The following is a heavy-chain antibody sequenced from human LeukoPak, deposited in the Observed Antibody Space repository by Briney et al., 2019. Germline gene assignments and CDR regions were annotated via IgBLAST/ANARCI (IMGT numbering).Heavy chain of an antibody. CDR2: IYTSGST. J-gene: IGHJ6*03. D-gene: IGHD5-18*01. CDR3: ARAASKLSYYYYMDV. CDR1: GGSISSGSYY. Sequence: PSETLSLTCTVSGGSISSGSYYWSWIRQPAGKGLEWIGHIYTSGSTNYNSSLKSRVTISVDTPKNQFSLKLSSVTAADTAVYYCARAASKLSYYYYMDVWGKGTTVTVSS. V-gene: IGHV4-61*09.